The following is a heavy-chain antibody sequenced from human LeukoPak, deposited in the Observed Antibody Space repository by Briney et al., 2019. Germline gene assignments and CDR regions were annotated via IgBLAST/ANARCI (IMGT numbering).Heavy chain of an antibody. CDR1: GFTFSSHW. V-gene: IGHV3-74*01. CDR3: ARGTGAFDI. CDR2: IKSDGSFT. J-gene: IGHJ3*02. Sequence: GGSLRLSCVASGFTFSSHWMHWVRQAPGKGLVWVSHIKSDGSFTNYADSVKGRFTISRDNAKNTLYLQMNSLRPGDTAVYYCARGTGAFDIWGQGTKVTVSS. D-gene: IGHD1-1*01.